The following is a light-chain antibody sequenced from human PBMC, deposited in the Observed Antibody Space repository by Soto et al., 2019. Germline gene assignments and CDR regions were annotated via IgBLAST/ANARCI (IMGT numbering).Light chain of an antibody. CDR3: QQYGSSPSVT. CDR1: QSVSSSY. J-gene: IGKJ3*01. V-gene: IGKV3-20*01. CDR2: GAS. Sequence: EIVLTQSPGTLSLSPGERATLSCRPSQSVSSSYLAWYQQKPGQAPRLLIYGASSRATGIPDRFSGSGSGTDFTLTISRLEPEDFAVYYCQQYGSSPSVTFGPGTKVDIK.